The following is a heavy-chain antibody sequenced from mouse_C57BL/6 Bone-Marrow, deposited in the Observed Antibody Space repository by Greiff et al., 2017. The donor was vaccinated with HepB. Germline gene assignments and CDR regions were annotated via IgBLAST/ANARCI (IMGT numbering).Heavy chain of an antibody. CDR3: ARDRYKGGYYFDY. Sequence: EVQLVESGGGLVKPGGSLKLSCAASGFTFSSYAMSWVRQTPEKRLEWVATISDGGSYTYYPDNVKGRFTISRDNAKNNLYLQISHLKSEDTAMYYCARDRYKGGYYFDYWGQGTTLTVSS. CDR2: ISDGGSYT. V-gene: IGHV5-4*01. CDR1: GFTFSSYA. D-gene: IGHD1-3*01. J-gene: IGHJ2*01.